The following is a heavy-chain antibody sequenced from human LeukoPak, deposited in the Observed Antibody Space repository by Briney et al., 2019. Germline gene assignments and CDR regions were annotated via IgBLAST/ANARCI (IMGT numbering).Heavy chain of an antibody. Sequence: PGGSLRLSCAASGFTVSTNCMTWVRQAPGKGLEWVSTIYSGGTTYYADSVMGRFTISRHNSRNTLYLQMNSLRAEDTAVYYCARDHWNYHAFDCWGQGTLVTVSS. CDR2: IYSGGTT. CDR1: GFTVSTNC. D-gene: IGHD1-7*01. CDR3: ARDHWNYHAFDC. V-gene: IGHV3-53*04. J-gene: IGHJ4*02.